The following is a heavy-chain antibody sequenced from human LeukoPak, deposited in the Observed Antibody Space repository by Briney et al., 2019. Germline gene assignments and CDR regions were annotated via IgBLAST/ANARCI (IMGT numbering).Heavy chain of an antibody. Sequence: SETLSLTCTVSGGSISSGGYYWSWIRQPPGKGLEWIGYIYHSGSTYYNPSLKSRVTISVDKSKNQFSLKLSSVTAADTAVYYCARYFQNYYDSSGFPDAFDIWGQGTMVTVSS. CDR1: GGSISSGGYY. CDR3: ARYFQNYYDSSGFPDAFDI. CDR2: IYHSGST. J-gene: IGHJ3*02. D-gene: IGHD3-22*01. V-gene: IGHV4-30-2*01.